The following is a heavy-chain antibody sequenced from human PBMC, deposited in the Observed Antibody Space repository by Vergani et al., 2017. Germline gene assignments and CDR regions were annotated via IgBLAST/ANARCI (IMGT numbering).Heavy chain of an antibody. D-gene: IGHD3-16*01. J-gene: IGHJ4*01. CDR2: IGYHDRA. Sequence: RVKLQESGPGLVRPSETLPLTCSVSGASVRSNAYYWGWIRQLPETGLEWIATIGYHDRAYYNPSLKSRVVISLDVSQNQVSLRQTSVTAADAAVYYCVRIIWGSGYFDVWGHGALVTVSS. CDR3: VRIIWGSGYFDV. V-gene: IGHV4-39*06. CDR1: GASVRSNAYY.